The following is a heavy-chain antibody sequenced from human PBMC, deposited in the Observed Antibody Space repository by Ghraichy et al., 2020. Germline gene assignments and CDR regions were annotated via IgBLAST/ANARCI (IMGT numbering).Heavy chain of an antibody. V-gene: IGHV1-2*02. D-gene: IGHD5-24*01. CDR3: ARGLEGRDGYIYNY. J-gene: IGHJ4*02. Sequence: ASVKVSCKASGYTFTGYYMHWVRQAPGQGLEWMGWINPNSGGTNYAQKFQGRVTMTRDTSISTAYMELSRLRSDDTAVYYCARGLEGRDGYIYNYWGQGTLVTVSS. CDR2: INPNSGGT. CDR1: GYTFTGYY.